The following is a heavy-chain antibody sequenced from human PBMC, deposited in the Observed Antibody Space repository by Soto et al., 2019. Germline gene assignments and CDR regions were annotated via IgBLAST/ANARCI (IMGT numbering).Heavy chain of an antibody. CDR3: ARGRIAVAGPGHCFEC. CDR1: GFTFDDYA. Sequence: EVQLVESGGGLVQPGRSLRLSCAASGFTFDDYAMHWVRQAPGKGLEWVSSIDWNSGTIGYGDSVKGRFTISRDNAKNSLYLQMNSLRTEDTALYYCARGRIAVAGPGHCFECWGQGTLVTVSS. D-gene: IGHD6-19*01. V-gene: IGHV3-9*01. CDR2: IDWNSGTI. J-gene: IGHJ4*02.